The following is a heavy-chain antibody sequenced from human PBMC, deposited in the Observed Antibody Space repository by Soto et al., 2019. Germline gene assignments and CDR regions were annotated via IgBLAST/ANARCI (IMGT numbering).Heavy chain of an antibody. V-gene: IGHV1-69*13. J-gene: IGHJ6*02. CDR3: ASAFTKDVDIVATIGTYYYYGMDV. CDR1: VGTFSSYA. D-gene: IGHD5-12*01. Sequence: GASVKVSCKASVGTFSSYAISWVRQAPGQGQEWMGGIIPILGTANYAQKFQGRDTINEDESTSTAYMEMRSLRSEDTAVYYCASAFTKDVDIVATIGTYYYYGMDVWGQGTTVTVSS. CDR2: IIPILGTA.